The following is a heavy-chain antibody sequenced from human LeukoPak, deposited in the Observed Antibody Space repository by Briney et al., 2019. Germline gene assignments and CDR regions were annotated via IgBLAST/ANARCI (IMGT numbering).Heavy chain of an antibody. Sequence: SETLSLTCTVSGGSISSYCWSWVRQPPGKGLEWIGYIFTSGSTDYNPSLKSRVTMSVDTSKNQLSMELRFLTAADTAVYYCATSHDVKTAPYDLWGQGTLVAVSS. CDR2: IFTSGST. V-gene: IGHV4-4*09. D-gene: IGHD2-21*01. J-gene: IGHJ5*02. CDR3: ATSHDVKTAPYDL. CDR1: GGSISSYC.